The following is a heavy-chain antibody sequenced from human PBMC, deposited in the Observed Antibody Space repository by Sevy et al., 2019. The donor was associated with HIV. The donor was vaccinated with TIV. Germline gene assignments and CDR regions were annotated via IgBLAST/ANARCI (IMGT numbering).Heavy chain of an antibody. J-gene: IGHJ6*02. CDR1: GGSVSSGSYY. D-gene: IGHD3-22*01. Sequence: SETLSLTCTVSGGSVSSGSYYWSWIRQPPGKGLEWIGYIYYSGSTNYSPSLKSRVTISVDTSKNQFSLKLSSVTAADTAVYYCARASSGYYYFYYYGMDVWGQGTTVTVSS. CDR2: IYYSGST. CDR3: ARASSGYYYFYYYGMDV. V-gene: IGHV4-61*01.